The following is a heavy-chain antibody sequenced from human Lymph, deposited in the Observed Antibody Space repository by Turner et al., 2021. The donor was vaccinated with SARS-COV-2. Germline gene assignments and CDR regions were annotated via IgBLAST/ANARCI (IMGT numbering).Heavy chain of an antibody. CDR1: RYTFTSYW. CDR3: ASGEWRGSHEYIDY. Sequence: VPLVQSGSAVKKPGDPLRLPCKRSRYTFTSYWIGWVRQMPGRGLEWMGIIYPLECNTSYPPSMQGDSTIADVKSINSAYLQWSRPEAADAAMFCRASGEWRGSHEYIDYWGQGTLVTVSS. D-gene: IGHD3-3*01. CDR2: IYPLECNT. V-gene: IGHV5-51*03. J-gene: IGHJ4*02.